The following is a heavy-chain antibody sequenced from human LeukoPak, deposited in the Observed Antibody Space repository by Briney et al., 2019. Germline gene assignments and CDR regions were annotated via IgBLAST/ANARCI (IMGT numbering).Heavy chain of an antibody. CDR3: AKDAEVYYDSSGYYHLDY. V-gene: IGHV3-30*18. CDR1: GFTFSSYG. J-gene: IGHJ4*02. Sequence: GGSLRLSCAASGFTFSSYGMHWVRQAPGKGLEWVAVISYDGSNKYYADSVKGRFTISRDDSKNTLYLQMNSLRAEDTAVYYCAKDAEVYYDSSGYYHLDYWGQGTLVTVSS. D-gene: IGHD3-22*01. CDR2: ISYDGSNK.